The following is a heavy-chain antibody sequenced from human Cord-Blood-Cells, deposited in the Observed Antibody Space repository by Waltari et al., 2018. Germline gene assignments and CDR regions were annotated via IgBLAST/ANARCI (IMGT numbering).Heavy chain of an antibody. V-gene: IGHV3-30*18. J-gene: IGHJ4*02. Sequence: VQLVESGGGVVQPGRSLRLSCAASGFTFSRSGLHRVRQGPGKGLEWVAVISYDGSNKYYADSVKGRFTISRDNSKNTLYLQMNSLRAEDTAVYYCAKSEGGSGSYWSIDYWGQGTLVTVSS. CDR2: ISYDGSNK. D-gene: IGHD3-10*01. CDR1: GFTFSRSG. CDR3: AKSEGGSGSYWSIDY.